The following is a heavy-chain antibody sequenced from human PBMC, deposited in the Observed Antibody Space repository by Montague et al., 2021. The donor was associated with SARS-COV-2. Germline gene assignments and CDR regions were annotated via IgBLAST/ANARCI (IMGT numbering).Heavy chain of an antibody. V-gene: IGHV4-59*01. D-gene: IGHD6-13*01. J-gene: IGHJ3*02. CDR3: ARRAGYSSSWYLAIES. Sequence: SETLSLTCTVSSGSISSYYWSWIRQPPGKELEWIGYIYYSGSTNYNPSLKSRVTISVDTSKNQFSLKLSSVTAADTAVYYCARRAGYSSSWYLAIESWGQGTMVTVSS. CDR1: SGSISSYY. CDR2: IYYSGST.